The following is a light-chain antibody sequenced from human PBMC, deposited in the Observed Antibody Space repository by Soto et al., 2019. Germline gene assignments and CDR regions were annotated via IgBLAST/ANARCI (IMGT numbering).Light chain of an antibody. Sequence: DIQMTQSPSSVSASVGDRLAITCRASRDISNSLAWYQQTPGKAPNLLLRCASSLHRGVPSRFSGGGAGTEFTLTISSPQPEDFATYYCQQTCAFPRTFGQGTKVDIK. CDR1: RDISNS. V-gene: IGKV1-12*01. J-gene: IGKJ1*01. CDR3: QQTCAFPRT. CDR2: CAS.